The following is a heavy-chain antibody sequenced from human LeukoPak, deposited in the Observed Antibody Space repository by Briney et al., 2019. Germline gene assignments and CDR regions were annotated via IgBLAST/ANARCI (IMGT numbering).Heavy chain of an antibody. D-gene: IGHD3-10*01. J-gene: IGHJ4*02. CDR2: INAGNGNT. Sequence: GASVKVSCKASGYTFTSYGISWVRQAPGQRLEWMGWINAGNGNTKYSQKLQGRVTITRDTSASTAYMELSSLRSEDTAVYYCARVDYGGSGSFDYWGQGTLVTVSS. V-gene: IGHV1-3*01. CDR3: ARVDYGGSGSFDY. CDR1: GYTFTSYG.